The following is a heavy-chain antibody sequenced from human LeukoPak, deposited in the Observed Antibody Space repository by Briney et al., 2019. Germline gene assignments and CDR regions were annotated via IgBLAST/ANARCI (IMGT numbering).Heavy chain of an antibody. CDR3: ARRFYDNLTGHTWYDY. CDR1: GFTVSSNY. J-gene: IGHJ4*02. V-gene: IGHV3-53*01. CDR2: IYSGGST. D-gene: IGHD3-9*01. Sequence: PGGSLRLSCAASGFTVSSNYMSWVRQAPGKGLEWVSIIYSGGSTFYADSVKGRFTISRDNSKNTLYLQMNSLRAEDTAVYYCARRFYDNLTGHTWYDYWGQGTLVTVSS.